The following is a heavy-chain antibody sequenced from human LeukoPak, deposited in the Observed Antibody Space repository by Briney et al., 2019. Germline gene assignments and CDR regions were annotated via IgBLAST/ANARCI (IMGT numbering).Heavy chain of an antibody. J-gene: IGHJ4*02. Sequence: SVKVSCKASGGTFSSYAISWVRQAPGQGLEWMGRIIPIFGTANYAQKFQGRVTITTDESTSTAYMELSSLRAEDTAVYYCARPQYSSSWLDYWGQGTLVTVSS. CDR2: IIPIFGTA. CDR1: GGTFSSYA. D-gene: IGHD6-13*01. V-gene: IGHV1-69*05. CDR3: ARPQYSSSWLDY.